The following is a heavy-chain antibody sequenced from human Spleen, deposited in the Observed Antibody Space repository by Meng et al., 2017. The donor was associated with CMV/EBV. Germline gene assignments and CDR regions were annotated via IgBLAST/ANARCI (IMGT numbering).Heavy chain of an antibody. CDR1: GFTFSTFA. V-gene: IGHV3-30*04. D-gene: IGHD2-21*01. CDR2: ISYDESNK. Sequence: SGFTFSTFAMHWVRQAPGKGLEWVAVISYDESNKYYADSVKGRFTISRDNSKNTLYLQMNSLRAEDTAVYYCATSWGDTNAEYFQHWGQGTLVTVSS. CDR3: ATSWGDTNAEYFQH. J-gene: IGHJ1*01.